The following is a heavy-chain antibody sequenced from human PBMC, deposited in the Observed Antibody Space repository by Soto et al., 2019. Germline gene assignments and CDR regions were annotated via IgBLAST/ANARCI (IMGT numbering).Heavy chain of an antibody. V-gene: IGHV3-15*01. CDR2: IKSKTDGGTT. J-gene: IGHJ3*02. CDR1: GFTFSDAL. Sequence: KPGGSRRLSCAASGFTFSDALMSWGRQAPGKGLEWVGRIKSKTDGGTTDYAAPVKGRFTISRDDSKNTLYLQMNSLKTEDTAVYYCTTYYYDSDRPAFDIWGQGTMVTVSS. CDR3: TTYYYDSDRPAFDI. D-gene: IGHD3-22*01.